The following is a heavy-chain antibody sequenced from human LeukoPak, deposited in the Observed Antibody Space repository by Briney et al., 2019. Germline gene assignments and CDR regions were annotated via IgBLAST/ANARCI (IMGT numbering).Heavy chain of an antibody. D-gene: IGHD2-15*01. V-gene: IGHV1-46*01. CDR1: GYTFTSYY. CDR2: INPSGGST. CDR3: ARTIVDGGTSY. J-gene: IGHJ4*02. Sequence: ASVKVSCTASGYTFTSYYIHWVRQAPGQGLEWMGKINPSGGSTNYAQKFQGRVTLTRDTSTSTVYMELSSLRSDDTAVYYCARTIVDGGTSYWGQGTLVTVSS.